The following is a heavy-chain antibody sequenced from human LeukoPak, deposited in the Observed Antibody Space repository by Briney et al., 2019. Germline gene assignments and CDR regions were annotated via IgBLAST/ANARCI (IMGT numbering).Heavy chain of an antibody. V-gene: IGHV1-24*01. CDR3: ATIDGHYDSSGY. D-gene: IGHD3-22*01. CDR2: FDPEDGET. J-gene: IGHJ4*02. CDR1: GYTLTELS. Sequence: ASVKVSCKVSGYTLTELSMHWVRQAPGKGLEWMGGFDPEDGETIYAQMFQGRVTMTEDTSTDTAYMELSSLRSEDTAVYYCATIDGHYDSSGYWGQGTLVIVSS.